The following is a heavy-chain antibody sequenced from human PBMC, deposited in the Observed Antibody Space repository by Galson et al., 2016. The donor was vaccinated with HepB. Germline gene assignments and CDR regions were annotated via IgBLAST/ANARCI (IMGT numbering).Heavy chain of an antibody. V-gene: IGHV3-7*03. CDR1: GFTFSNYW. J-gene: IGHJ4*02. CDR3: GVHLGH. D-gene: IGHD1-1*01. CDR2: IKQDGSEK. Sequence: SLRLSCAASGFTFSNYWMTWVRQAPGKGLEWVANIKQDGSEKYYVDSVKGRFTISRDNAKNSLYVQMNSLRAEDTAVYYCGVHLGHRGQGTLVTVSS.